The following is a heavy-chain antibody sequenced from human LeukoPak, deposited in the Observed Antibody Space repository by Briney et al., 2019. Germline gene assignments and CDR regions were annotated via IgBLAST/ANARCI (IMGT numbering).Heavy chain of an antibody. CDR1: GGSISSYY. Sequence: PSETLSLTCTVSGGSISSYYWSWIRQPPGKGLEWIGYIYYSGSTNYNPSLKSRVTISADTSKNQFSLKLSSVTAADTAVYYCARRVYYGSFFDYWGQGTLVTVSS. D-gene: IGHD3-10*01. V-gene: IGHV4-59*08. CDR3: ARRVYYGSFFDY. J-gene: IGHJ4*02. CDR2: IYYSGST.